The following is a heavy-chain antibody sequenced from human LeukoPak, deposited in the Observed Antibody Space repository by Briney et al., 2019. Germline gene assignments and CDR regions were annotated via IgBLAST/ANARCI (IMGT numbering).Heavy chain of an antibody. CDR2: INHSGST. Sequence: PSETLCLTCAVYGGSFSGYYWSWIRQPPGKGLEWIGEINHSGSTNYNPSLKSRVTISVDTSKNQFSLKLSSVTAADTAVYYCARDQWLGRLEGYGMDVWGQGTTVTVSS. J-gene: IGHJ6*02. CDR3: ARDQWLGRLEGYGMDV. D-gene: IGHD6-19*01. V-gene: IGHV4-34*01. CDR1: GGSFSGYY.